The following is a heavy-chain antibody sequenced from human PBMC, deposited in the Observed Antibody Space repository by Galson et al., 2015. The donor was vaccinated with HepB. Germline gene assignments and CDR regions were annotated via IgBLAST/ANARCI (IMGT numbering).Heavy chain of an antibody. D-gene: IGHD2-15*01. CDR1: GFTFSSYG. CDR2: IWYDGSNK. Sequence: SLRLSCAASGFTFSSYGMHWVRQAPGKGLEWVAVIWYDGSNKYYADSVKGRFTISRDNSKNTLYLQMNSLRAEDTAVYYCARDGYCSGGSCMRGSYFDYWGQGTLVTVSS. J-gene: IGHJ4*02. CDR3: ARDGYCSGGSCMRGSYFDY. V-gene: IGHV3-33*01.